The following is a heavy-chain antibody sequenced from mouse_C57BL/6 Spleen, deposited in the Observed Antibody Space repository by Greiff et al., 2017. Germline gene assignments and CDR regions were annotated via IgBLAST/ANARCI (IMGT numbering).Heavy chain of an antibody. V-gene: IGHV1-80*01. CDR2: IYPGDGDT. Sequence: QVQLQQSGAELVKPGASVKISCKASGYAFSSYWMNWVKQRPGQGLEWIGQIYPGDGDTNYNGKFKGKATLTADKSSSTAYMQLSSLTSEDSAVYFCARAGLLASDGYAMDYWGQGTSVTVSS. J-gene: IGHJ4*01. D-gene: IGHD1-1*01. CDR3: ARAGLLASDGYAMDY. CDR1: GYAFSSYW.